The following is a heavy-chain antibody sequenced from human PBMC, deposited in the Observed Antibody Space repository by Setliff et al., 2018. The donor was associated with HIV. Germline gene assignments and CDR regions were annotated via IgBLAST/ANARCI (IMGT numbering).Heavy chain of an antibody. CDR1: GGSISGDF. Sequence: LTCTVAGGSISGDFWTWIRQPAGEGLEWIGRTHASGTTQCEPSLKNRCSMSIDTSKNQFSLKLRSVTAADTAVYYCACQTATGTSATFDSWGQGSLVTVSS. D-gene: IGHD2-21*02. V-gene: IGHV4-4*07. CDR3: ACQTATGTSATFDS. CDR2: THASGTT. J-gene: IGHJ4*02.